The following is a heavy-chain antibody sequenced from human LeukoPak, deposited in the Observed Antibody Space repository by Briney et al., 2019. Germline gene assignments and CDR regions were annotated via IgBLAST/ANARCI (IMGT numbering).Heavy chain of an antibody. J-gene: IGHJ6*02. CDR2: ISSSSSYI. Sequence: GGSLRLSCAASGFTFSSYSMNWVRQAPGKGLEWVSSISSSSSYIYYADSVKGRFTISRDNAKNSLYLQMNSLRAEDTAVYYCARDDMGRYYYGMDVWGQGTTVTVSS. D-gene: IGHD2-15*01. CDR1: GFTFSSYS. V-gene: IGHV3-21*01. CDR3: ARDDMGRYYYGMDV.